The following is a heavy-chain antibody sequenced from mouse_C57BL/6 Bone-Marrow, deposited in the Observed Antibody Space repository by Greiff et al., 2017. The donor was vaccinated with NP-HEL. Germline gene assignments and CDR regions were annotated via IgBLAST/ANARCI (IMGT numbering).Heavy chain of an antibody. D-gene: IGHD2-5*01. CDR2: ISSGGSYT. J-gene: IGHJ2*01. V-gene: IGHV5-6*02. CDR1: GFTFSSYG. CDR3: ARHYYSNYFDY. Sequence: DVKLVESGGDLVKPGGSLKLSCAASGFTFSSYGMSWVRQTPDKRLEWVATISSGGSYTYYPDSVKGRFPISRDNAKNTLYLQMSSLKSEDTAMYYCARHYYSNYFDYWGQGTTLTVSS.